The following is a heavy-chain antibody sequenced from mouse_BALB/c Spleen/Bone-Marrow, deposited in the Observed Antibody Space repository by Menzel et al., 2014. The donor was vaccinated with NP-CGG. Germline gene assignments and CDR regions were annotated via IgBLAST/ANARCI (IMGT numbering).Heavy chain of an antibody. V-gene: IGHV1-55*01. CDR1: GYTFSSYW. J-gene: IGHJ1*01. D-gene: IGHD2-14*01. CDR3: AREDYRYGNWYFDV. Sequence: QVQLQQPGAELMKPGASVKISCKATGYTFSSYWIEWVKQRPGHGLEWIGRIAPGSGGIYYSEIFKGRATLTVDTSSSTAYIQLSSLSSEDSAVYFCAREDYRYGNWYFDVWGAGTTVTVSS. CDR2: IAPGSGGI.